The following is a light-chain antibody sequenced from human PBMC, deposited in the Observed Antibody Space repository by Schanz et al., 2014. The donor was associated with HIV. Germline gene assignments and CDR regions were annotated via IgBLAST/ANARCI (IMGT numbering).Light chain of an antibody. Sequence: QSALTQPASVSGSPGQSITISCTGTSSDVGSYNLVSWYQQHPGKAPKLMIYEGSKRPSGVSNRFSGSKSGNTASLTIPGLQAEDEADYYCCSYGGSSVVFGGGTQLTVL. CDR3: CSYGGSSVV. V-gene: IGLV2-23*01. J-gene: IGLJ2*01. CDR1: SSDVGSYNL. CDR2: EGS.